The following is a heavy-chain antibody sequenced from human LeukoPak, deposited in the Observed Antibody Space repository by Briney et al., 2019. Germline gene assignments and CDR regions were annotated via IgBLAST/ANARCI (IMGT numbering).Heavy chain of an antibody. CDR2: ISHDGSKK. CDR1: GFTFSSYG. CDR3: ARDARGAAAADDAFDL. V-gene: IGHV3-30*03. Sequence: GGSLRLSCAASGFTFSSYGMHWVRQAPGKGLEWVAVISHDGSKKYYADSVKGRFTISRDNSKNTLYLQMNSLREEDTAVYYCARDARGAAAADDAFDLWGQGTVVTVSS. J-gene: IGHJ3*01. D-gene: IGHD6-13*01.